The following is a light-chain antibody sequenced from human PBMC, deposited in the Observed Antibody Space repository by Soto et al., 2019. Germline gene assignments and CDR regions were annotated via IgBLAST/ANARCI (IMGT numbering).Light chain of an antibody. Sequence: EIVMTQSPATLSVSPGERATLSCRASQSVSSNLAWYQQKPGQAPRLLIYGASTRAPGIPARFSGSGSGTEFTLTLSSLQSEDFAVYYCQQYNNWPYTFGQGTKLEIK. CDR3: QQYNNWPYT. CDR2: GAS. V-gene: IGKV3-15*01. CDR1: QSVSSN. J-gene: IGKJ2*01.